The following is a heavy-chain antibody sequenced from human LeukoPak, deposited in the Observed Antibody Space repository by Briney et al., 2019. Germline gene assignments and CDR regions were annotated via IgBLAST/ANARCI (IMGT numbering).Heavy chain of an antibody. D-gene: IGHD6-6*01. CDR3: ARGSLSDFDY. J-gene: IGHJ4*02. CDR2: ISGSGGRT. Sequence: GGSLRLSCAASGFTFSSYAMSWVRRAPGKGLEWVSTISGSGGRTYYTDSVKGRFTISRDNSKNTLYLQMNSLRAEDTAVYFCARGSLSDFDYWGQGTLVTVSS. V-gene: IGHV3-23*01. CDR1: GFTFSSYA.